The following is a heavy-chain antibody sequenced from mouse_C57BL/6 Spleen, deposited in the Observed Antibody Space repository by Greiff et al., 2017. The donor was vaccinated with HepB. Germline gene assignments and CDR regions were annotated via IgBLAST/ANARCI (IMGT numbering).Heavy chain of an antibody. D-gene: IGHD2-3*01. Sequence: VKLQQPGAELVKPGASVKLSCKASGYTFTSYWMQWVKQRPGQGLEWIGEIDPSDSYTNYNQKFKGKATLTVDTSSSTAYMQLSSLTSEDSAVYYCARRGGWLPPMDYWGQGTSVTVSS. CDR3: ARRGGWLPPMDY. CDR2: IDPSDSYT. V-gene: IGHV1-50*01. J-gene: IGHJ4*01. CDR1: GYTFTSYW.